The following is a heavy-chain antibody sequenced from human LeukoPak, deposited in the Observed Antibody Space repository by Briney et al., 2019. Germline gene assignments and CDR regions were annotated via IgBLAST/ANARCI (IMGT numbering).Heavy chain of an antibody. CDR2: IDRDGVT. V-gene: IGHV3-13*01. Sequence: GGSLRLSCAASGFIFSKYDMHWVRLLTGKGLEWVSGIDRDGVTYYSGSVKGRFTMSRENGKNSVYLQLNSLRAGDTAIYYCARENLEYGDYAIDYWGQGVLVTVSS. CDR1: GFIFSKYD. CDR3: ARENLEYGDYAIDY. D-gene: IGHD4-17*01. J-gene: IGHJ4*02.